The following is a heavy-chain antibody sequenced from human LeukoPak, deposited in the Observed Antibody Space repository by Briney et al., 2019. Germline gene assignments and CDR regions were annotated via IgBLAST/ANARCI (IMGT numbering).Heavy chain of an antibody. CDR3: AKEGAYAALNA. J-gene: IGHJ5*02. CDR2: VSGSGGTT. Sequence: GGSLRLSCAASGFTVSNTYMSWVRQAPGKGLDWVSGVSGSGGTTVYADSVKGRFTISRDNSKNTLYLQMNSLRAEDTAVYYCAKEGAYAALNAWGQGTLVSVSS. CDR1: GFTVSNTY. V-gene: IGHV3-23*01. D-gene: IGHD1-26*01.